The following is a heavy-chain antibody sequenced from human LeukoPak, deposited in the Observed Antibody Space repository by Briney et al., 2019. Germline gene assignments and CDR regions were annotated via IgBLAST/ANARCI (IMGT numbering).Heavy chain of an antibody. V-gene: IGHV3-72*01. Sequence: PGGSLRLSCAASGFTFSDHYIDWVRQAPGKGLEWVGRARNRRNGYSTQCAASVKGRFTFSRDDSENTVYLQMNSLKTGDTAVYFCARIMRVDYGTYYFDYWGPGTLVTVSS. CDR3: ARIMRVDYGTYYFDY. D-gene: IGHD4/OR15-4a*01. CDR2: ARNRRNGYST. J-gene: IGHJ4*02. CDR1: GFTFSDHY.